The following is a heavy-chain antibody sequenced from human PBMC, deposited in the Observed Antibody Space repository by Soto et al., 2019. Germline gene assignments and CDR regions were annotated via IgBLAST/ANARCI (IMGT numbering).Heavy chain of an antibody. CDR2: IFYTGTT. Sequence: AEALSPCNAAAGTSISSDIWCWIRPVPQGVLWCVAYIFYTGTTNYKPSLQSRVTISLDPPTNQFSMKLNSVTAADTAVYYCARHLRSIARGGFDTWGQGTLVTVS. V-gene: IGHV4-59*01. J-gene: IGHJ5*02. CDR1: GTSISSDI. CDR3: ARHLRSIARGGFDT. D-gene: IGHD2-21*01.